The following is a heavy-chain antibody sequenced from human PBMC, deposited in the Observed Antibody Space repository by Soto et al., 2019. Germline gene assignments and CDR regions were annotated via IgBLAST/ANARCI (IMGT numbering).Heavy chain of an antibody. J-gene: IGHJ4*02. CDR1: GFTFSGYG. Sequence: QVQLVESGGGVVQPGRSLRLSCAASGFTFSGYGMHWVRQAPGRGLEWVAVILYDGSNQYYADSVEGRFTISRDNSKNTVYLQMNSLRAEDTAVDYCAKDRRYCSSTSCYGGPCFDHWGQGTLVTVSS. V-gene: IGHV3-30*18. D-gene: IGHD2-2*01. CDR2: ILYDGSNQ. CDR3: AKDRRYCSSTSCYGGPCFDH.